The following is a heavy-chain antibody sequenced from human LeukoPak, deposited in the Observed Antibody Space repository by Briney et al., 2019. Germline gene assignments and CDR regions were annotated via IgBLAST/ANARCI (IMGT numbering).Heavy chain of an antibody. D-gene: IGHD3-3*01. CDR3: ARGVEGPKHDAFDI. CDR2: IYHSGST. CDR1: GGSISSSNW. Sequence: PSGTLSLTCAVSGGSISSSNWWSWVRQPPGKGLEWIGEIYHSGSTNYNPSLKSRVTISVDKSKNQFSLKLSPVTAADTAVYYCARGVEGPKHDAFDIWGQGTMVTVSS. V-gene: IGHV4-4*02. J-gene: IGHJ3*02.